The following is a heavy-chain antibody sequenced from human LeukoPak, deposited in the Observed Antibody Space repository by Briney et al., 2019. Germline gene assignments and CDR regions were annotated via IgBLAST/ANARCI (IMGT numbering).Heavy chain of an antibody. V-gene: IGHV4-59*12. CDR3: ARDVISTVTSSDYYYMDV. Sequence: SETLSLTCTVSGGSISSYYWSWIRQPPGKGLEWIGSIYYSGSTYYNPSLKSRVTMSVDTSKNQFSLKLSSVTAADTAVYYCARDVISTVTSSDYYYMDVWGKGTTVTISS. CDR2: IYYSGST. CDR1: GGSISSYY. D-gene: IGHD4-17*01. J-gene: IGHJ6*03.